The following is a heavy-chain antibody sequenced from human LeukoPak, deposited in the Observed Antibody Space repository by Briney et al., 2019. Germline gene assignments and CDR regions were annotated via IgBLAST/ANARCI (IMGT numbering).Heavy chain of an antibody. CDR3: ARGVAALGY. CDR1: GFTFSNNY. D-gene: IGHD6-6*01. V-gene: IGHV3-53*05. CDR2: IYSGGST. Sequence: GGSLRLSCAASGFTFSNNYMSWVRQAPGKGLECVSVIYSGGSTYYAGSVKGRFTISRDNSKNTLFLQMNSLRAEDTAVYYCARGVAALGYWGQGTLVTVSS. J-gene: IGHJ4*02.